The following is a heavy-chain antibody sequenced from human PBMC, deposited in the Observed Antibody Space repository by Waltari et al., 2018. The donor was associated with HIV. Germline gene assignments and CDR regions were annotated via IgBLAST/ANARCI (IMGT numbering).Heavy chain of an antibody. V-gene: IGHV3-7*01. J-gene: IGHJ5*02. CDR2: IKQDGSEK. D-gene: IGHD6-13*01. CDR3: ARGEQQLVTGWFDP. CDR1: GFTFSSYW. Sequence: EVQLVESGGGLVQPGGSLRLSCAASGFTFSSYWLSWVRQPPGKGLEWVANIKQDGSEKYYVDSVKGRFTISRDNAKNSLYLQMNSLRAEDTAVYYCARGEQQLVTGWFDPWGQGTLVTVSS.